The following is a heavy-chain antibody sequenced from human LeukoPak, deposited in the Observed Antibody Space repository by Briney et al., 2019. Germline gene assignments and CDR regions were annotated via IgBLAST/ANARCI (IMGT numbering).Heavy chain of an antibody. CDR3: ARALTPYYYDSSGYYPPGMDV. CDR1: GFIFNNYA. J-gene: IGHJ6*02. V-gene: IGHV3-23*01. Sequence: GGFLRLSCAASGFIFNNYAMSWVRQDPGKGLEWVSSIGGNGRTTVHADSVKGRFTISRDNAKNSLYLQMNSLRDEDTAVYYCARALTPYYYDSSGYYPPGMDVWGQGTTVTVSS. CDR2: IGGNGRTT. D-gene: IGHD3-22*01.